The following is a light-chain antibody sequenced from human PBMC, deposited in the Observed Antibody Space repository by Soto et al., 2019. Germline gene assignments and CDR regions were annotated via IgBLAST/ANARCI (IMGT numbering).Light chain of an antibody. CDR3: QQRSNWPT. CDR2: GAS. Sequence: EILMTQSPATLSVSPGETATLSFRASQSVSTKLAWYQQKPGQAPRLLINGASTRATGVPARFSGWGSGTDFTLTISSLEPEDFAVYYCQQRSNWPTFGQGTRLEI. J-gene: IGKJ5*01. V-gene: IGKV3-11*01. CDR1: QSVSTK.